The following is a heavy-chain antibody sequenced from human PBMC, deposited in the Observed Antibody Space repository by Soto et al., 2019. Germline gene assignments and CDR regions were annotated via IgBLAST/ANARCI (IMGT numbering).Heavy chain of an antibody. Sequence: GGSLRLSCAASGFTFSSYGMHWVRQAPSKGLEWVAVISYDGSNKYYADSVKGRFTISRDNSKNTLYLQMNSLRAEDTAVYYCAKGVGDWLLSLDAFDIWGQGTMVTVSS. D-gene: IGHD3-9*01. CDR2: ISYDGSNK. CDR1: GFTFSSYG. J-gene: IGHJ3*02. CDR3: AKGVGDWLLSLDAFDI. V-gene: IGHV3-30*18.